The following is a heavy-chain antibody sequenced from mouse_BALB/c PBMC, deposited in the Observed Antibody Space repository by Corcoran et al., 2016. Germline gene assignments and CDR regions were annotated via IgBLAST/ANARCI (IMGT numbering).Heavy chain of an antibody. CDR3: ATLLRTFDY. D-gene: IGHD1-2*01. CDR2: ISYDGSN. Sequence: VQLQESGPGLVKLSQSLSLTCSVTGYSITSGYYWNWIRQFPGNKLAWMGYISYDGSNNYNPSLKNRISITRDTSKNQFFLKLNSVTTEDTATYYCATLLRTFDYWGQGTTLTVSS. CDR1: GYSITSGYY. V-gene: IGHV3-6*02. J-gene: IGHJ2*01.